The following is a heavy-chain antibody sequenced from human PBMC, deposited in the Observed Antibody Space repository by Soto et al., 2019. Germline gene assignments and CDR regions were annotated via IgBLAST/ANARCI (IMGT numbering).Heavy chain of an antibody. V-gene: IGHV3-9*01. D-gene: IGHD2-21*02. Sequence: LRLSCVASGFSFDDFVMNWVRQRPGKGLEWVSSVSWNSGAKLYADSVKGRFAISRDSAKKSVYLQMNSLRPDDTAFYYCAKGVATAVPALDYWGQGALVTVSS. CDR1: GFSFDDFV. CDR3: AKGVATAVPALDY. CDR2: VSWNSGAK. J-gene: IGHJ4*02.